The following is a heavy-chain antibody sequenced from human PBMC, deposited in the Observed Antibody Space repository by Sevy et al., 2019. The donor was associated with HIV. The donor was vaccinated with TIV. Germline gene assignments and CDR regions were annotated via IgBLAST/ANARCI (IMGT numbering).Heavy chain of an antibody. J-gene: IGHJ4*02. Sequence: GGSLRLSCAASGFTFRTYAFHWVRQTPGRGLEWIGLISSNGDNAFSANSVRGRFTISRYNSMTTLYLQMTSVTPDDTAVYYCARGPEWELTSFLAHWGQGTLVTVSS. V-gene: IGHV3-30-3*01. CDR1: GFTFRTYA. CDR3: ARGPEWELTSFLAH. CDR2: ISSNGDNA. D-gene: IGHD1-26*01.